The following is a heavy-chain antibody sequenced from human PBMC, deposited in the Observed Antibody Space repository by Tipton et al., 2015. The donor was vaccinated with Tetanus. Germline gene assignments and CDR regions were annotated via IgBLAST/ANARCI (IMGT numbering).Heavy chain of an antibody. J-gene: IGHJ4*02. CDR2: ISHSGETT. D-gene: IGHD2-21*02. Sequence: SLRLSCATSGFIFSTSSLNWVRQAPGRGLEWVSYISHSGETTLYADSVKGRFTISRDNAKKSLFLQMNSLRDDDTAVYYCARDRPTALLSYWGQGTLVTVSS. V-gene: IGHV3-48*02. CDR3: ARDRPTALLSY. CDR1: GFIFSTSS.